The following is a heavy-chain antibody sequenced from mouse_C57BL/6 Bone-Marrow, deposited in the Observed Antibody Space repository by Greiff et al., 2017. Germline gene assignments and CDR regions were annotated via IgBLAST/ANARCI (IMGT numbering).Heavy chain of an antibody. Sequence: VQLQQSGPVLVKPGASVKMSCKASGYTFTDYYMNWVKQSPGKSLEWIGVINPYNGGTSYNQKFKGKATLTVDKSSSTAYMELNSLTSEDSAVYYCARITTVVARYFDVWGTGTTVTVSS. V-gene: IGHV1-19*01. CDR2: INPYNGGT. CDR3: ARITTVVARYFDV. D-gene: IGHD1-1*01. J-gene: IGHJ1*03. CDR1: GYTFTDYY.